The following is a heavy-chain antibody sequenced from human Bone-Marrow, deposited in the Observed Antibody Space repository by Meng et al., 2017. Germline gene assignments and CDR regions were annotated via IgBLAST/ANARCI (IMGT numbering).Heavy chain of an antibody. CDR3: AKAAAAGDYYYYYGMDV. CDR2: ISWDGGST. D-gene: IGHD6-13*01. CDR1: GFTFDDYA. V-gene: IGHV3-43D*03. J-gene: IGHJ6*02. Sequence: GESLKISCAASGFTFDDYAMHWVRQAPGKGLEWVSLISWDGGSTYYADSVKGRFTISRDNRKNSLYLQMNSLRAEDTALYYCAKAAAAGDYYYYYGMDVWGQGTTVTVSS.